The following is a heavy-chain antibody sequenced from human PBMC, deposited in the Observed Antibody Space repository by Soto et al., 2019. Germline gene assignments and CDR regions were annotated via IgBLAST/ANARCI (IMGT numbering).Heavy chain of an antibody. J-gene: IGHJ6*03. V-gene: IGHV4-34*01. CDR1: GGSFSDDY. CDR3: ARRRTIYYYMDV. CDR2: INHSGRT. D-gene: IGHD2-2*01. Sequence: QVQLQQWGAVLLKPSETLSLSCAVYGGSFSDDYWSWIRQPPGKGPEWIGEINHSGRTNNNPSLKSRVTMSVDTSKNQLSLKLSSVTAADTAVYYCARRRTIYYYMDVWGKGTTVTVSS.